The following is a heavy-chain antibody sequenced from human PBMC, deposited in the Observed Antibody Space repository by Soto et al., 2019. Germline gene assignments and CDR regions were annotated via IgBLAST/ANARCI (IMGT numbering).Heavy chain of an antibody. CDR1: GYSFSNYW. CDR3: AREGNKCTSGFCTTNNIDS. V-gene: IGHV5-51*01. D-gene: IGHD1-26*01. Sequence: PGESLKISCEAFGYSFSNYWIAWVRQMPGKGLEWMGIIYPGDSDIKYSPSFQGQVTLSVDESISTAYLHWRSLEASDTAIYYCAREGNKCTSGFCTTNNIDSWGKGTQVTVSS. J-gene: IGHJ4*02. CDR2: IYPGDSDI.